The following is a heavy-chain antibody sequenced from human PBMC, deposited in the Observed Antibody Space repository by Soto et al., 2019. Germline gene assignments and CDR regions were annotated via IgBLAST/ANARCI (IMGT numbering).Heavy chain of an antibody. CDR1: GVPLSGYF. CDR3: ARINKYYYGSGSYLGNFYGMDV. V-gene: IGHV4-34*01. J-gene: IGHJ6*02. CDR2: INHSGNT. D-gene: IGHD3-10*01. Sequence: ETLSLTCAAYGVPLSGYFWSWIRQPPGRGLEWLGEINHSGNTNYNPSLKSRVTISEDTSKNQVSLKLSSVTAADTAVYVCARINKYYYGSGSYLGNFYGMDVWGQGTTVTVSS.